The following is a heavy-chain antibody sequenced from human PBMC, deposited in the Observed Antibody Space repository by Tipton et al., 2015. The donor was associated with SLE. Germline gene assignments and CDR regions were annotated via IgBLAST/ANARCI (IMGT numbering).Heavy chain of an antibody. V-gene: IGHV4-34*01. CDR1: GGSFSGYY. Sequence: TLSLTCAVYGGSFSGYYWNWIRQPPGKGLEWIGEINHSGSTNYNPSLKSRVTISVDTSKNQFSLKLSSVTAADTAVYYCARHPHYDFWSGPFDYWGQGTLVTVSS. D-gene: IGHD3-3*01. CDR2: INHSGST. CDR3: ARHPHYDFWSGPFDY. J-gene: IGHJ4*02.